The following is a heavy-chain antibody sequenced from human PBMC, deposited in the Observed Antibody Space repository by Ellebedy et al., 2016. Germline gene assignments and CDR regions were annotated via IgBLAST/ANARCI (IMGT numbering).Heavy chain of an antibody. D-gene: IGHD3-10*01. CDR2: INPNSGGT. J-gene: IGHJ6*02. CDR3: AKDFVSIRYLVPRTHKMEV. V-gene: IGHV1-2*02. Sequence: ASVKVSCXAYGYTFSDFHMHWLRQAPGQGPEWMGAINPNSGGTNVPQNFQGRVIMTRDMTTNTAYMEVRGLPSDDTAVYYCAKDFVSIRYLVPRTHKMEVWGQGTTVIVSS. CDR1: GYTFSDFH.